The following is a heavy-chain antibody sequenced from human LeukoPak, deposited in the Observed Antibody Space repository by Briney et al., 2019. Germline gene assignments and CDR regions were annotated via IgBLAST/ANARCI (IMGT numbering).Heavy chain of an antibody. CDR2: IYYSGST. CDR3: ARLKEGAVNY. Sequence: KSSETLSLTCTVSGGSISSYYWSWIRQPPGKGLEWIGYIYYSGSTNYNPSLKSRVTISVDTSKNHFSLELSSVTAADTALYYCARLKEGAVNYWGQGTLVTVSS. D-gene: IGHD1-26*01. V-gene: IGHV4-59*01. CDR1: GGSISSYY. J-gene: IGHJ4*02.